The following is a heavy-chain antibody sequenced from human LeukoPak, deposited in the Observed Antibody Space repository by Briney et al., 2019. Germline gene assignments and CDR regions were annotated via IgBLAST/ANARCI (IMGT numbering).Heavy chain of an antibody. J-gene: IGHJ6*03. V-gene: IGHV4-39*01. Sequence: SETLSLTCTVSGGSISSRSYYWGWIRQPPGKGLEWIGSIYYSGSTYYNPSLQSRVTISVDTSKNQFSLKLNSATAADTAVYYCASFYCSGGSCYQYFSYYYMDVWGKGTTVTISS. CDR3: ASFYCSGGSCYQYFSYYYMDV. D-gene: IGHD2-15*01. CDR2: IYYSGST. CDR1: GGSISSRSYY.